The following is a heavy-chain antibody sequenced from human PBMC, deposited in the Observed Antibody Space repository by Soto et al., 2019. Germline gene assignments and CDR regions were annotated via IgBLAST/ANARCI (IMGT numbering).Heavy chain of an antibody. CDR2: ISAYNGNT. Sequence: EASVKVSCKASGYTFTSYGISWVRQAPGQGLEWMGWISAYNGNTNYAQKLQGRVNMTTDTSTSTAYMELRSLRSDDTAVYYCARVPFRYYYDSSGYRYYFDYWGQGTLVTVSS. V-gene: IGHV1-18*01. CDR3: ARVPFRYYYDSSGYRYYFDY. J-gene: IGHJ4*02. CDR1: GYTFTSYG. D-gene: IGHD3-22*01.